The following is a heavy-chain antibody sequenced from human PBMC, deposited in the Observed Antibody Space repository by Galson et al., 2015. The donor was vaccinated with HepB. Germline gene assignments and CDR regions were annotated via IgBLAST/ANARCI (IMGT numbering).Heavy chain of an antibody. Sequence: SVKVSCKASGYTFTGYYMHWVRQAPGQGLEWMGWISPNSGGTNYAQKFQGWVTMTRDTSISTAYMELSRLRSDDTAVYYCARDRVAAAGTYYYYYGMDVWGQGTTVTVSS. V-gene: IGHV1-2*04. D-gene: IGHD6-13*01. CDR3: ARDRVAAAGTYYYYYGMDV. CDR1: GYTFTGYY. CDR2: ISPNSGGT. J-gene: IGHJ6*02.